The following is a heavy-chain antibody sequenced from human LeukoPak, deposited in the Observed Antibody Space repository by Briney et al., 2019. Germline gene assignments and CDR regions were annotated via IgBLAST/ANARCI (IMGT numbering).Heavy chain of an antibody. CDR2: IYYSGIT. CDR3: ARFCSGGSCYSGNFDY. D-gene: IGHD2-15*01. V-gene: IGHV4-59*01. J-gene: IGHJ4*02. CDR1: GGSISSYL. Sequence: SETLSLTRTVSGGSISSYLWSWIRQPPGKGLEWIGYIYYSGITYYNPSLKSRVPISVDTSKNPFSLKLSSVTAADTAVYYCARFCSGGSCYSGNFDYWGQGTLVTVSS.